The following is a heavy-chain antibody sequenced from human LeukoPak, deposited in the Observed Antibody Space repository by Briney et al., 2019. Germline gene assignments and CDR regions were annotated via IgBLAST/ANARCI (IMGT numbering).Heavy chain of an antibody. Sequence: PGGSLRLSCAASGFTFSSYWMSWVRQAPGKGLEWVANIKQDGSEKYYVDSVKGRFTISRDNAKNSLYLQMNSLRAEDTAVYYCARDRGWELPSDAFDIWGQGTMVTVSS. CDR3: ARDRGWELPSDAFDI. J-gene: IGHJ3*02. V-gene: IGHV3-7*05. CDR1: GFTFSSYW. CDR2: IKQDGSEK. D-gene: IGHD1-26*01.